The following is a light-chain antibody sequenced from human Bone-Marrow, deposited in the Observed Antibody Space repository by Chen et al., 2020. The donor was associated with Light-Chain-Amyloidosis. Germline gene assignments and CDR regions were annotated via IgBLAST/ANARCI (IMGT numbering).Light chain of an antibody. CDR1: SSNIGANYD. CDR2: GTT. CDR3: QSYDRSLSGSV. J-gene: IGLJ3*02. V-gene: IGLV1-40*01. Sequence: QSVLTHPPSVSGAPGQRLTLSCTGSSSNIGANYDVHWYQQLPGTAPKLLIFGTTNRPSGVPDRFSGSKSGTSASLAITGLQAEDEADYYCQSYDRSLSGSVFGGGTKLTVL.